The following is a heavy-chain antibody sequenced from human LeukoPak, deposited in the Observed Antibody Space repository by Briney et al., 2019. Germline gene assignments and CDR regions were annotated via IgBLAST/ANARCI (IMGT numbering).Heavy chain of an antibody. CDR1: GYTFTGYY. J-gene: IGHJ5*02. CDR2: INPNSGGT. D-gene: IGHD2/OR15-2a*01. V-gene: IGHV1-2*04. Sequence: ASVKVSCKASGYTFTGYYMHWVRQAPGQGHEWMGWINPNSGGTNYAQKFQGWVTMTRDTSISTAYMELSRLRSDDTAVYYCARGYRAVKYSWFDPWGQGTLVTVSS. CDR3: ARGYRAVKYSWFDP.